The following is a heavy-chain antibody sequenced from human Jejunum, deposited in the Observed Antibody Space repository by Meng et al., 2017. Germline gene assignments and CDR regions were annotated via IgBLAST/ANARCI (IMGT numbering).Heavy chain of an antibody. CDR1: GGSITTNHW. CDR2: IYFTGTT. J-gene: IGHJ4*02. Sequence: QVQLQESGPGLVQPSGTLSLTCDVSGGSITTNHWWSWVRQPPGKGLEWIGEIYFTGTTNYNPSLKSRVTMPVDQSKNQVSLKLTSVSAADTAVYFCARGINFYDAAAYSFENYFDHWSQGALVTVSS. D-gene: IGHD2/OR15-2a*01. V-gene: IGHV4-4*02. CDR3: ARGINFYDAAAYSFENYFDH.